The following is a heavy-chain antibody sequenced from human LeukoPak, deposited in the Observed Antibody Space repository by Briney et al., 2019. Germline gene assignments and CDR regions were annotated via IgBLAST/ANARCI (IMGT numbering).Heavy chain of an antibody. CDR3: ARVKEGGYCSSTSCYEGGGYFQH. CDR2: IIPIFGTA. D-gene: IGHD2-2*01. CDR1: GYTFTSYA. J-gene: IGHJ1*01. V-gene: IGHV1-69*05. Sequence: GASVKVSCKASGYTFTSYAMNWVRQAPGQGLEWMGGIIPIFGTANYAQKFQGRVTITTDESTSTAYMELSSLRSEDTAVYYCARVKEGGYCSSTSCYEGGGYFQHWDQGTLVTVSS.